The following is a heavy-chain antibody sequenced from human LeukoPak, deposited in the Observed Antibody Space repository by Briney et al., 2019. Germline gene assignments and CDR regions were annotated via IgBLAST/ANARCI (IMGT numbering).Heavy chain of an antibody. Sequence: TSETLSLTCTVSGGSISSSSYYWGWIRQPPGKGLEWIGSIYYSGSTYYNPSLKSRVTISVDTSKNQFSLKLSSVTAADTAVYYCARLVRGFDYWGQGTLVTVSS. V-gene: IGHV4-39*01. D-gene: IGHD2-15*01. J-gene: IGHJ4*02. CDR1: GGSISSSSYY. CDR3: ARLVRGFDY. CDR2: IYYSGST.